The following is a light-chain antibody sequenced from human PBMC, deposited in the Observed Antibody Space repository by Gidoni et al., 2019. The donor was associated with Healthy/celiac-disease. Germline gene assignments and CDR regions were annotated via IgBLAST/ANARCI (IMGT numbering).Light chain of an antibody. CDR2: EVS. CDR3: SSYAGSNVV. Sequence: QSALTQPPSASGSPGQSVTISCTGTSSDFGGYNYVSWYQQHPGKAPKLMIYEVSKRPSGVPDRFSGSKSGNTSSLTVSGLQAEDDADYYCSSYAGSNVVFGGGTKLTVL. CDR1: SSDFGGYNY. V-gene: IGLV2-8*01. J-gene: IGLJ2*01.